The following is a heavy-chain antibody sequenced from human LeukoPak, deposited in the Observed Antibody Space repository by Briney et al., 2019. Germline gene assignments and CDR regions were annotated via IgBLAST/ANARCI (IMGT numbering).Heavy chain of an antibody. J-gene: IGHJ6*03. Sequence: ASVKVSCKASGYTFTSYYMHWVRQAPGQGLEWMGIINASGGSTSYAQKFQRRVTMTRDTSTSTVYMELSSLRSEDTAVYYCARDPVTIFGVNYYMDVWGKGTTVTVSS. CDR2: INASGGST. CDR3: ARDPVTIFGVNYYMDV. D-gene: IGHD3-3*01. V-gene: IGHV1-46*01. CDR1: GYTFTSYY.